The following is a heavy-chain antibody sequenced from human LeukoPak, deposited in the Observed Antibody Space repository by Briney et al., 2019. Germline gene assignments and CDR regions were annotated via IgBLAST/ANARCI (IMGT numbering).Heavy chain of an antibody. D-gene: IGHD3-3*01. J-gene: IGHJ5*02. CDR3: ARENTYYDFWSGPGPWFDP. CDR1: GFTFSSYA. CDR2: INHSGST. Sequence: GSLRLSCAASGFTFSSYAMSWVRQPPGKGLEWIGEINHSGSTNYNPSLKSRVTISVDTSKNQFSLKLSSVTAADTAVYYCARENTYYDFWSGPGPWFDPWGQGTLVTVSS. V-gene: IGHV4-34*01.